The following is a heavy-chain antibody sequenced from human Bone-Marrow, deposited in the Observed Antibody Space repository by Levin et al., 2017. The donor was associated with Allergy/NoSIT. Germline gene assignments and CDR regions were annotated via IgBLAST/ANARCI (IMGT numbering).Heavy chain of an antibody. Sequence: SVKVSCKASGGTFSSYAISWVRQAPGQGLEWMGGIIPIFGTANYAQKFQGRVTITADESTSTAYMELSSLRSEDTAVYYCAREGERGYSSDGRKKYGMDVWGQGTTVTVSS. J-gene: IGHJ6*02. CDR1: GGTFSSYA. CDR2: IIPIFGTA. CDR3: AREGERGYSSDGRKKYGMDV. D-gene: IGHD5-18*01. V-gene: IGHV1-69*13.